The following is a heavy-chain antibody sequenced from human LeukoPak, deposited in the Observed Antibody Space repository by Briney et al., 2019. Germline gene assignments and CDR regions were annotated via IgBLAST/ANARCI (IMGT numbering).Heavy chain of an antibody. CDR2: INPNSGGT. CDR3: ARGACRGTSCKGWFDP. CDR1: GYTFTVYY. Sequence: GASVTVSFKASGYTFTVYYMHWVRQAPGQGLEWMGWINPNSGGTNYAQKFQGRVTMTRDTSISTAYMELSRLRSDDTAVYYCARGACRGTSCKGWFDPWGQGTLVTVSS. D-gene: IGHD2-2*01. J-gene: IGHJ5*02. V-gene: IGHV1-2*02.